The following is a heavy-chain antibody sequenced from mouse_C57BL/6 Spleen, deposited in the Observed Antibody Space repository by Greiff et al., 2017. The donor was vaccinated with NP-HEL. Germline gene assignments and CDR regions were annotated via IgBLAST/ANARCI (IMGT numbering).Heavy chain of an antibody. CDR1: GYTFTSYW. J-gene: IGHJ4*01. V-gene: IGHV1-61*01. Sequence: QVQLQQPGAELVRPGSSVKLSCKASGYTFTSYWMDWVKQRPGQGLEWIGNIYPSDSETPYNQKFKDKATLTVDKSSSTAYMQLSSLTSEDSAVYYCARRGSIYYAMDYWGQGTSVTVSS. CDR2: IYPSDSET. CDR3: ARRGSIYYAMDY.